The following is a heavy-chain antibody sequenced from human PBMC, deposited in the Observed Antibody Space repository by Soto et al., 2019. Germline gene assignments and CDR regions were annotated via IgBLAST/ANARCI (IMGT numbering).Heavy chain of an antibody. CDR3: ARDAQGGLWFGEPQDDAFDI. Sequence: QVQLQESGPGLVKPSQTLSLTCTVSGGSISSGGYYWSWIRQHPGKGLEWIGYIYYSGSTYYNPSLKSRVTISVDTSKNQFSLKLSSVTAADTAVYYCARDAQGGLWFGEPQDDAFDIWGQGTMVTVSS. CDR1: GGSISSGGYY. J-gene: IGHJ3*02. D-gene: IGHD3-10*01. CDR2: IYYSGST. V-gene: IGHV4-31*03.